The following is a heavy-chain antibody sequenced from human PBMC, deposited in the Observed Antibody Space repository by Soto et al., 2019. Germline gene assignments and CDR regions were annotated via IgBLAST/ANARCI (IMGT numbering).Heavy chain of an antibody. V-gene: IGHV1-8*01. CDR1: GYTFTSYD. Sequence: VASVKVSCKASGYTFTSYDINWVRQATGQGLEWMGWMNPNSGNTGYAQKFQGRVTMTRNTSISTAYMELSSLRSEDTAVYYCARVPKVYYGSRPVNWFDPWGQGTLVTVSS. D-gene: IGHD3-10*01. CDR2: MNPNSGNT. J-gene: IGHJ5*02. CDR3: ARVPKVYYGSRPVNWFDP.